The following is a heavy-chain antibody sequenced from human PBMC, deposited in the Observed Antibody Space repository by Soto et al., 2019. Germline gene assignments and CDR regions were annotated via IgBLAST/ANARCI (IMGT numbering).Heavy chain of an antibody. CDR1: GFIFENFG. J-gene: IGHJ5*02. D-gene: IGHD1-26*01. Sequence: GGSLRLSCAASGFIFENFGMSWVRQAPGKGLEWISSISGSGFKKYYADSVKGRFTISRDNSKSTVYLELNNLSAEDTAVCHCAKNQGVELVPLATVDWFDPWGPGSVVTVS. CDR2: ISGSGFKK. V-gene: IGHV3-23*01. CDR3: AKNQGVELVPLATVDWFDP.